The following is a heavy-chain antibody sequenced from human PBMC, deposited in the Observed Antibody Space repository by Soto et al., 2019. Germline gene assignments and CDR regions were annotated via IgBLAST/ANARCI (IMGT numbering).Heavy chain of an antibody. V-gene: IGHV1-69*01. D-gene: IGHD3-22*01. CDR2: IIPIFGTA. Sequence: QGQLVQSGAEVKKPGSSVKVSCKASGGTFSSYAISWVRQAPGQGLEWMGGIIPIFGTANYAQKFQGRVTITADESTSTAYMELSSLRSEDTAVYYCARDRGRITMIVVVSGWFDPWGQGTLVTVSS. CDR1: GGTFSSYA. J-gene: IGHJ5*02. CDR3: ARDRGRITMIVVVSGWFDP.